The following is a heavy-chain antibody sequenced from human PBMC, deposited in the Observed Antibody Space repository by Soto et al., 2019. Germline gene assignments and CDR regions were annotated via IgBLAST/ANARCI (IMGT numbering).Heavy chain of an antibody. V-gene: IGHV6-1*01. CDR1: GDSVSSNSAA. CDR2: TYYRSKWYN. J-gene: IGHJ5*02. CDR3: ARDSGHSSSSYNWFDP. D-gene: IGHD6-6*01. Sequence: SQTLSLTCAISGDSVSSNSAAWNWIRQSPSRGLEWLGRTYYRSKWYNDYAVSVKSRITINPDTTKNQFSLQLNSVTPEDTAVYYCARDSGHSSSSYNWFDPWGQGTLVTVSS.